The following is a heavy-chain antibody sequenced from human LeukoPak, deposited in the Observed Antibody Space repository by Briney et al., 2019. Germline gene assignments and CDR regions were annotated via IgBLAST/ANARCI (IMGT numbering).Heavy chain of an antibody. J-gene: IGHJ3*02. CDR1: GFTFSSYA. Sequence: GGSLRLSCAASGFTFSSYAMSWVRQAPGKGLEWVSAISGSGGSTYYADSVKGRFTISRDNSKNTLYLQMNSLRAEDTAVYYCAKRLAPAAIRGWAFDIWGQGTMVTVSS. V-gene: IGHV3-23*01. CDR2: ISGSGGST. CDR3: AKRLAPAAIRGWAFDI. D-gene: IGHD2-2*02.